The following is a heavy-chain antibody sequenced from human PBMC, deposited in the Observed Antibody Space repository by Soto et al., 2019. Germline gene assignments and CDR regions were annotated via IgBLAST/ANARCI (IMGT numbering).Heavy chain of an antibody. V-gene: IGHV3-30*18. CDR1: GFTFSSYA. CDR3: SKDRVGTTTGPFDS. Sequence: QVQLVESGGGVVQPGRSLRLSCAASGFTFSSYAMHWVRQAPGKGLEWVIVISYDGSNKYYADSVKGRVTISRDNSKNKVDLQMNSLIAVDTAVYYCSKDRVGTTTGPFDSWGQGTLVTVSS. CDR2: ISYDGSNK. J-gene: IGHJ4*02. D-gene: IGHD1-26*01.